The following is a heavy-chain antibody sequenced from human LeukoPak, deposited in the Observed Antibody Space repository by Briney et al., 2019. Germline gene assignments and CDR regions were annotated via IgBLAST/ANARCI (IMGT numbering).Heavy chain of an antibody. CDR2: ITSSSSYM. V-gene: IGHV3-21*01. D-gene: IGHD6-25*01. J-gene: IGHJ4*02. CDR1: GFTFSSYN. CDR3: ARDPGRGVH. Sequence: PGGSLRLSCAASGFTFSSYNMNWVRQAPGKGLEWVSSITSSSSYMYYADSVKGRFTISRDNAKNSLYLQMNSLRAEDTAVYYCARDPGRGVHWGQGTLVTVSS.